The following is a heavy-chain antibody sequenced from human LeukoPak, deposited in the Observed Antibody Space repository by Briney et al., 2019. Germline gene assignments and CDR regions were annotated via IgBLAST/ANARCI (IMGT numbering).Heavy chain of an antibody. D-gene: IGHD4-23*01. J-gene: IGHJ6*03. CDR3: ARIGDYGGQGYYMDV. Sequence: ASVKVSCKASGGTFSSYAISWVRQAPGQGLEWMGWINPNSGGTNYAQKFQGRVTMTRDTAIRTAYMELSSLRSEDTAVYYCARIGDYGGQGYYMDVWGKGTTVTISS. V-gene: IGHV1-2*02. CDR2: INPNSGGT. CDR1: GGTFSSYA.